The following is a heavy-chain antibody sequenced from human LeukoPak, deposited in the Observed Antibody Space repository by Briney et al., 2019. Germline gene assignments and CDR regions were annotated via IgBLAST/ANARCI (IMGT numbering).Heavy chain of an antibody. Sequence: SETLSLTCAVYGGSFSGYYWSWIRQPPGKGLEWIGEINHSGSTNYNPSLKSRVTISVDTSKNQFSLKLSSVTAADTAVYYCTRHGPYVETTTQPLDYWGQGALVTVSS. CDR3: TRHGPYVETTTQPLDY. J-gene: IGHJ4*02. D-gene: IGHD1-26*01. CDR1: GGSFSGYY. V-gene: IGHV4-34*01. CDR2: INHSGST.